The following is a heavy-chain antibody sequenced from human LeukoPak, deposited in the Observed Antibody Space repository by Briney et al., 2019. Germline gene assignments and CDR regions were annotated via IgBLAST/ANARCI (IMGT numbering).Heavy chain of an antibody. Sequence: GRSLRLSRAASGFTVSSNYMSWVRQAPGKGLEWVSVIYSGGSTYYADSVKGRFTISRDNSKNTLYLQMNSLRAEDTAVYYCARDPPYYYDSSGYSGWGQGTLVTVSS. J-gene: IGHJ4*02. CDR2: IYSGGST. CDR3: ARDPPYYYDSSGYSG. V-gene: IGHV3-66*01. CDR1: GFTVSSNY. D-gene: IGHD3-22*01.